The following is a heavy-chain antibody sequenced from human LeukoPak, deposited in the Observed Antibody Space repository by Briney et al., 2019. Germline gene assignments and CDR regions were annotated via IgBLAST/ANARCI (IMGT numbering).Heavy chain of an antibody. V-gene: IGHV3-21*01. J-gene: IGHJ4*02. CDR1: GFTFSSYS. CDR3: ARVQIVGATYDY. D-gene: IGHD1-26*01. Sequence: GGSLRLSCAASGFTFSSYSMNWVRQAPGKGLEWASSISSSSSYIYYADSVKGRFTISRDNAKNSLYLQMNSLRAEDTAVYYCARVQIVGATYDYWGQGTLVTVSS. CDR2: ISSSSSYI.